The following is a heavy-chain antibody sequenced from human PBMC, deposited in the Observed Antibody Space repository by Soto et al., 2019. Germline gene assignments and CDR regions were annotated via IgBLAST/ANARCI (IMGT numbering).Heavy chain of an antibody. D-gene: IGHD6-19*01. CDR3: ARDIGGWDLFDY. J-gene: IGHJ4*02. V-gene: IGHV4-4*07. CDR1: VGSTSSYY. CDR2: IYTSGST. Sequence: SEPLFLTCTVSVGSTSSYYWGWIRQPSGRGLEWIGRIYTSGSTNYNPSLKSRVTMSVDTSKNQFSLKLSSVTAADTAVYYCARDIGGWDLFDYWGQGTLVTVS.